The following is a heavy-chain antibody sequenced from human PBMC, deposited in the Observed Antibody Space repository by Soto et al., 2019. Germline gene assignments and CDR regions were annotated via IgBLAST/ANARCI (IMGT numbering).Heavy chain of an antibody. Sequence: QVQLVQSGAEVKKPGSSVKVSCKASVGTFSTYAISWVRQAPGQGLEWMGRIIPMFATANYAQKFQGRVTITAADFTNTVYMAVSSLRSEDTAVYYCATGTPNCGAAVDHWGQGTLVTVSS. D-gene: IGHD6-13*01. CDR2: IIPMFATA. CDR1: VGTFSTYA. J-gene: IGHJ4*02. V-gene: IGHV1-69*01. CDR3: ATGTPNCGAAVDH.